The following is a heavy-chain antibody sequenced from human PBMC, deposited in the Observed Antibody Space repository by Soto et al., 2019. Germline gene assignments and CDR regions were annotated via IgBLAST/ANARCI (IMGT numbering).Heavy chain of an antibody. CDR2: INAGNGNT. V-gene: IGHV1-3*05. CDR3: ARDFALYYDFWSGYHFDY. D-gene: IGHD3-3*01. Sequence: QVQLVQSGAEEKKPGASVKVSCKASGYTFTSYAMHWVRQAPGQRLEWMGWINAGNGNTKYSQKFQGRVTITRDTADSTAYMELGSLRSEDTAVYYCARDFALYYDFWSGYHFDYWGQGTLVTVSS. CDR1: GYTFTSYA. J-gene: IGHJ4*02.